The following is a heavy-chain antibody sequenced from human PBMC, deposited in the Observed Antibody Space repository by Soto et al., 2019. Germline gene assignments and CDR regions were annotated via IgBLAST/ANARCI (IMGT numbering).Heavy chain of an antibody. CDR1: GFTFSNAW. V-gene: IGHV3-15*01. Sequence: LRLSCAASGFTFSNAWMSWVRQAPGKGLEWVGRIKSKTDGGTTDYAAPVKGRLTISRDDSKNTLYLQMNSLKTEDTAVYYCTTEYGRLGSSGYYYWGQGTLVTVSS. CDR2: IKSKTDGGTT. CDR3: TTEYGRLGSSGYYY. J-gene: IGHJ4*02. D-gene: IGHD3-22*01.